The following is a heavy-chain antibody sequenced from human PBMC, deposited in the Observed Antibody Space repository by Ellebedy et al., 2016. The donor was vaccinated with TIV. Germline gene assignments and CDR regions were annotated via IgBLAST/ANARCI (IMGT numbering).Heavy chain of an antibody. CDR3: ARGVTTVVN. J-gene: IGHJ4*02. D-gene: IGHD4-23*01. V-gene: IGHV4-59*01. Sequence: SETLSLTCTVSGASIRSYYWSWIRQPPGKGLEWIGYIYYSGSTNYVPSLKSRVTISADTSKNQVSLKLTSVTAADTAVYYCARGVTTVVNWGQGTLVTVSS. CDR1: GASIRSYY. CDR2: IYYSGST.